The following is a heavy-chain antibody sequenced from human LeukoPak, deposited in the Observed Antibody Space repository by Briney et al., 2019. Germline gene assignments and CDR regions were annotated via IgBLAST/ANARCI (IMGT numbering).Heavy chain of an antibody. CDR2: ISGSGGST. CDR3: AKDRGSSWPHGFDY. Sequence: GGSLRLSCAASGFTFSSYAMSWVRQAPGKGLEWVSAISGSGGSTYYADSVKGRFTISRGNSKNTLYLQMNTLRAEDTAVYYCAKDRGSSWPHGFDYWGQGTLVTVSS. D-gene: IGHD6-13*01. CDR1: GFTFSSYA. J-gene: IGHJ4*02. V-gene: IGHV3-23*01.